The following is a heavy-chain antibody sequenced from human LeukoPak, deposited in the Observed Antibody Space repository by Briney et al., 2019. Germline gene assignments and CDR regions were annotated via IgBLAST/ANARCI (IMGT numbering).Heavy chain of an antibody. CDR2: IYYSGST. J-gene: IGHJ6*04. CDR3: ARDSSPYYYGMDV. V-gene: IGHV4-59*01. CDR1: GGSISSYY. Sequence: SETLSLTCTVSGGSISSYYWSWIRQPPGKGLEWIGYIYYSGSTNYNPSLKSRVTISVDTSKNQFSLKLSSVTAADTAVYYCARDSSPYYYGMDVWGKGTTVTVSS.